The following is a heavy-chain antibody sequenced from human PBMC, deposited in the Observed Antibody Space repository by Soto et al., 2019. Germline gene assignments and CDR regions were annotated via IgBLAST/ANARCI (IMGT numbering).Heavy chain of an antibody. D-gene: IGHD3-3*01. CDR1: GFTFSSYA. V-gene: IGHV3-23*01. CDR3: RHYDFWSGYYYNWFDP. Sequence: PGGSLRLSCAASGFTFSSYAMSWVRQAPGKGLEWVSAISGSGGSTYYADSVKGRFTISRDNSKNTLYLQMNSLRAEDTAVYYCRHYDFWSGYYYNWFDPWGQGTQVTVSS. J-gene: IGHJ5*02. CDR2: ISGSGGST.